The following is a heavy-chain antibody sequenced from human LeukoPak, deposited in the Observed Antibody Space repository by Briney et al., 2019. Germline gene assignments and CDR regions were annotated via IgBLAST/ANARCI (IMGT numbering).Heavy chain of an antibody. D-gene: IGHD3-3*01. CDR3: AKGNVLRFLEWLSPTSLLLNWFDP. CDR2: ISGSGGST. Sequence: GASLRLSCAASGFTFSSYAMSWVRQAPGKGLEWVSAISGSGGSTYYADSVKGRFTISRDNSKNTLYLQMNSLRAEDTAVYYCAKGNVLRFLEWLSPTSLLLNWFDPWGQGTLVTVSS. J-gene: IGHJ5*02. V-gene: IGHV3-23*01. CDR1: GFTFSSYA.